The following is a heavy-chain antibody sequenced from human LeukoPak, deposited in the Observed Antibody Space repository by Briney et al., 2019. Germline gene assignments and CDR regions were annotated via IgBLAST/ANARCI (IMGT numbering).Heavy chain of an antibody. CDR2: IKPDGSEN. CDR1: GFTFSNYW. V-gene: IGHV3-7*01. D-gene: IGHD1-26*01. Sequence: GGSLRLSCAASGFTFSNYWMSWVRQAPGKGLEWVANIKPDGSENYYVDSVKGRFTISRDNAKNSLYLQMNSLRVEDAAVYYCARDLNWETYWGQGTLVTVSS. CDR3: ARDLNWETY. J-gene: IGHJ4*02.